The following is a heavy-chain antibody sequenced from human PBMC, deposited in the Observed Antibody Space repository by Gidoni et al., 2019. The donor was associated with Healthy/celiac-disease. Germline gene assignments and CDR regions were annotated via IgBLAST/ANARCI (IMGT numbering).Heavy chain of an antibody. CDR3: ASKIFGVVEPDY. CDR2: ISYDGSNK. CDR1: GFTFSSYA. D-gene: IGHD3-3*01. V-gene: IGHV3-30-3*01. J-gene: IGHJ4*02. Sequence: QVQRVASGGGVVQPGRSLRLSCAASGFTFSSYAMHWVRQAPGKGLEWVAVISYDGSNKYYADSVKGRFTISRDNSKNTLYLQMNSLRAEDTAVYYCASKIFGVVEPDYWGQGTLVTVSS.